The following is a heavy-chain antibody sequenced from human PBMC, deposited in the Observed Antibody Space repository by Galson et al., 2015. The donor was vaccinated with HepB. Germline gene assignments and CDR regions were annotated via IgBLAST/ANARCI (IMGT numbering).Heavy chain of an antibody. J-gene: IGHJ4*02. Sequence: SVKVSCKASGYTFTSHGISWVRQAPRQGLEWMGWINAYNGNTNFAQKLQGRVTMTTDTSTSIAYMELRSLRSDDTAVYYCARGRYSSSPPDYWGQGTLVTVSS. D-gene: IGHD6-6*01. CDR1: GYTFTSHG. V-gene: IGHV1-18*01. CDR2: INAYNGNT. CDR3: ARGRYSSSPPDY.